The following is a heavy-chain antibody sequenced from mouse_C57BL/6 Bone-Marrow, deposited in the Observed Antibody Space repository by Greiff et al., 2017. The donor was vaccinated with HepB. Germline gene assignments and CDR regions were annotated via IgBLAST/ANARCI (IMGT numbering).Heavy chain of an antibody. CDR1: GYTFTSYW. J-gene: IGHJ4*01. CDR2: IHPNSGST. CDR3: ASSGVTTVVSYYAMDY. Sequence: QVQLQQSGAELVKPGASVKLSCKASGYTFTSYWMHWVKQRPGQGLEWIGMIHPNSGSTNYNEKFKSKATLTVDKSSSTAYMQLSSLTSEDSAVYYCASSGVTTVVSYYAMDYWGQGTSVTVSS. V-gene: IGHV1-64*01. D-gene: IGHD1-1*01.